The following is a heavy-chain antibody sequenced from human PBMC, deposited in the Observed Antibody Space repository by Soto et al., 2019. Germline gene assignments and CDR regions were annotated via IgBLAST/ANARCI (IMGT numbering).Heavy chain of an antibody. J-gene: IGHJ4*02. CDR1: GGSISSGGYY. V-gene: IGHV4-31*03. D-gene: IGHD5-12*01. CDR2: IYYSGST. CDR3: ARIGYSGYDYDY. Sequence: SETLSLTCTVSGGSISSGGYYWSWIRQHPGKGLEWIGYIYYSGSTYYNPSLKSRVTISVDTSKNQFSLKLSSVTAADTAVYYCARIGYSGYDYDYWGQGTLVTVSS.